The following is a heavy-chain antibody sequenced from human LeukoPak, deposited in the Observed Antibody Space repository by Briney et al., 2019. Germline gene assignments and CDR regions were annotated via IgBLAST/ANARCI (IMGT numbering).Heavy chain of an antibody. D-gene: IGHD6-13*01. J-gene: IGHJ4*02. V-gene: IGHV1-2*02. CDR3: ARDDKVSRAAGTGY. Sequence: GASVKVSCKASGYTFTSFAMNWVRQAPGQGLEWMGWINPNSGGTNYAQKFQGRVTMTRDTSISTAYMELSRLRSDDTAVYYCARDDKVSRAAGTGYWGQGTLVTVSS. CDR1: GYTFTSFA. CDR2: INPNSGGT.